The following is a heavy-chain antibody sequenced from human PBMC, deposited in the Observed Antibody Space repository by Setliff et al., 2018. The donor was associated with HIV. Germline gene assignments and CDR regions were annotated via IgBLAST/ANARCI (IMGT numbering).Heavy chain of an antibody. CDR2: IYYSGST. Sequence: SETLSLTCIVSGDSINIHSWWTWVRQPPTKGLERIGEIYYSGSTDYKPSLKSRVNISVDKSKKQSSLNLEFVTAADTAVYSCARGAYTGNYQGGFYYLDVWGKGTTVTVSS. CDR3: ARGAYTGNYQGGFYYLDV. J-gene: IGHJ6*03. D-gene: IGHD1-26*01. V-gene: IGHV4-4*02. CDR1: GDSINIHSW.